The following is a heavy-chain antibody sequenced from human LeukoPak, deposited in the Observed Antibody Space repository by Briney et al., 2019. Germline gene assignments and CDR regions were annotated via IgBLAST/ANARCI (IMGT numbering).Heavy chain of an antibody. CDR2: IYHSGST. Sequence: PSGTLSLTCAVSGGSISSSNWWSWVRQPPGKGLEWIGEIYHSGSTNYNPSLKSRVTISVDKSKNQFSLKLSSVTAADTAVYYCARVGYSSSWYVEVDYFDYWGQGTLVTVSS. V-gene: IGHV4-4*02. CDR3: ARVGYSSSWYVEVDYFDY. D-gene: IGHD6-13*01. CDR1: GGSISSSNW. J-gene: IGHJ4*02.